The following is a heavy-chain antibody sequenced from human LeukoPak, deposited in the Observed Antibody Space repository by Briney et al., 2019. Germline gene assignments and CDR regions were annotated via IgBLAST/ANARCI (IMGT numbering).Heavy chain of an antibody. Sequence: PGRSLRLSCAASGFTFSSYAMHWVRQAPGKGLEWVAVISYDGSRQYYADSVKGRFTISRDNSKNTLSLQMNSLRAEDTAVYYCARSGMQDCSSTSCYCDYWGQGTLVTVSS. D-gene: IGHD2-2*01. CDR1: GFTFSSYA. CDR3: ARSGMQDCSSTSCYCDY. V-gene: IGHV3-30-3*01. CDR2: ISYDGSRQ. J-gene: IGHJ4*02.